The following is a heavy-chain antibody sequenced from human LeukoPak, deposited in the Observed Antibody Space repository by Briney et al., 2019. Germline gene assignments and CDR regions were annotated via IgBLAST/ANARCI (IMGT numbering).Heavy chain of an antibody. CDR2: ISNHGSNK. V-gene: IGHV3-30*03. J-gene: IGHJ3*01. Sequence: AGGSLRLSCAASGFTFSSYGMHWVRQAPGKGLEWVAVISNHGSNKDYADSVKGRFTISRDNSKNTLYLQVDSVRPEDSAVYYCAREIGWTPGGDPFDVWGQGTMVTVSS. D-gene: IGHD1-14*01. CDR1: GFTFSSYG. CDR3: AREIGWTPGGDPFDV.